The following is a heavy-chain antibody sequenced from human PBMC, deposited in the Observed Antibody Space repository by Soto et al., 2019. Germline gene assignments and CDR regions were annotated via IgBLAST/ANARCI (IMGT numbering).Heavy chain of an antibody. Sequence: QLLLQESGPGLVKPSETLSLTCTVSGDSVSNSGYYWGWIRQSPGKRLEWIGSVSFSGSKYYNPSLSSRVIFSVDTSKSLLSLKLGSVTAADTAVYYCACGNTWQGRDWVDPWGQGTLVTVSS. V-gene: IGHV4-39*01. D-gene: IGHD6-25*01. J-gene: IGHJ5*02. CDR3: ACGNTWQGRDWVDP. CDR1: GDSVSNSGYY. CDR2: VSFSGSK.